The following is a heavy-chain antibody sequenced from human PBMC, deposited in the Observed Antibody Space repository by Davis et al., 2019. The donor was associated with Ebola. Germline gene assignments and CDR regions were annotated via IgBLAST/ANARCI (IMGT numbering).Heavy chain of an antibody. J-gene: IGHJ6*02. CDR1: GFTFSSYG. CDR3: AKHGRSSSSGGMDV. V-gene: IGHV3-30*02. CDR2: IRYDGSNK. D-gene: IGHD6-6*01. Sequence: GGSLRLSCAASGFTFSSYGMHWVRQAPGKGLEWVAFIRYDGSNKYYADSVKGRFTISRDNSKNTLYLQMNSLRAEDTAVYYCAKHGRSSSSGGMDVWGQGTTVTVSS.